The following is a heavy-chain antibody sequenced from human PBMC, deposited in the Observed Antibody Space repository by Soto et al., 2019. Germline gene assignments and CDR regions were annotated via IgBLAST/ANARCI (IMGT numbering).Heavy chain of an antibody. CDR1: GFTFSSYA. J-gene: IGHJ4*02. D-gene: IGHD5-12*01. Sequence: PGGSLRLSCAASGFTFSSYAMHWVRQAPGKGLEWVAVISYDGSNKYYADSVKGRFTISRDNSKNTLYLQMNSLRAEDTAVYYCARDFSDIVATSLFDYWGQGTLVTVSS. V-gene: IGHV3-30-3*01. CDR2: ISYDGSNK. CDR3: ARDFSDIVATSLFDY.